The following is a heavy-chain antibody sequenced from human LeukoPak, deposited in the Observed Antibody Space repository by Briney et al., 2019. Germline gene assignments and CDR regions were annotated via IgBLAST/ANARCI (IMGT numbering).Heavy chain of an antibody. CDR2: INHSGST. Sequence: SEALSLTCAVYGGSFSGYYWSWIRQPPGKGLEWIGEINHSGSTNYNPSLKSRVTISVDTSKNQFSLKLSSVTAADTAVYYCARRRTYGSGSLDYWGQGTLVTVSS. CDR1: GGSFSGYY. V-gene: IGHV4-34*01. D-gene: IGHD3-10*01. J-gene: IGHJ4*02. CDR3: ARRRTYGSGSLDY.